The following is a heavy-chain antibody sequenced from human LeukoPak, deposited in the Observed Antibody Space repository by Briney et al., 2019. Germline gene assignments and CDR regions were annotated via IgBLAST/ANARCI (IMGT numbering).Heavy chain of an antibody. CDR2: IYHSGST. CDR1: GVSISSGGYY. D-gene: IGHD3-22*01. CDR3: ARTYYYDSSGYQTPYYFGY. V-gene: IGHV4-30-2*01. J-gene: IGHJ4*02. Sequence: SQTLSLTCTVSGVSISSGGYYWSWIRQPPGKGLEWIGYIYHSGSTYYNPSLKSRVTISVDTSKNQFSLKLSSVTAADTAVYYCARTYYYDSSGYQTPYYFGYWGQGTLVTVSS.